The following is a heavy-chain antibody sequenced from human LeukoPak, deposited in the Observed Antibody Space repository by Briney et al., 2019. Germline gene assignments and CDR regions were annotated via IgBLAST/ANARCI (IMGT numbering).Heavy chain of an antibody. J-gene: IGHJ6*03. D-gene: IGHD2-2*01. V-gene: IGHV1-69*05. CDR2: IIPIFGTA. Sequence: SVKVSCKASGGTFSSYAISWVRQAPGQGLEWMGGIIPIFGTANCAQKFQGRVTITTDESTSTAYMELSSLRSEDTAVYYCARGYCSSTSCWDYYYMDVWGKGTTVTVSS. CDR1: GGTFSSYA. CDR3: ARGYCSSTSCWDYYYMDV.